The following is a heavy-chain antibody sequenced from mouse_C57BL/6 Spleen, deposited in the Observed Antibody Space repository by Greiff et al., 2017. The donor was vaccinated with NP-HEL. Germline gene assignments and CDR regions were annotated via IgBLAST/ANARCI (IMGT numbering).Heavy chain of an antibody. CDR2: INPNNGGT. Sequence: VQLQQSGPELVKPGASVKMSCKASGYTFTDYNMHWVKQSHGKSLEWIGNINPNNGGTRYNQKFKGKATLTVKKPSSTAYMELRSLTSEDSAVYYCARWGDHYYGIYFDYWGQGTTLTVSS. J-gene: IGHJ2*01. D-gene: IGHD1-1*01. CDR1: GYTFTDYN. V-gene: IGHV1-22*01. CDR3: ARWGDHYYGIYFDY.